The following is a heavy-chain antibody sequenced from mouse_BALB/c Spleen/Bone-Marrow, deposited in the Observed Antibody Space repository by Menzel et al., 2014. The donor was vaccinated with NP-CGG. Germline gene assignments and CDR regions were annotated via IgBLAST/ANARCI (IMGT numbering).Heavy chain of an antibody. CDR3: ARSTTVVARYWYFDV. D-gene: IGHD1-1*01. CDR1: GYTFTSYW. CDR2: IDPSNGRT. V-gene: IGHV1S81*02. Sequence: VQLQESGAELVKPGASVKLSCKASGYTFTSYWMHWVKQRPGQGLEWIGEIDPSNGRTNYNEKFKNKATLTVDKSSSTAYMQLSSLTSEDSAVYYCARSTTVVARYWYFDVWGAGTTVTVSS. J-gene: IGHJ1*01.